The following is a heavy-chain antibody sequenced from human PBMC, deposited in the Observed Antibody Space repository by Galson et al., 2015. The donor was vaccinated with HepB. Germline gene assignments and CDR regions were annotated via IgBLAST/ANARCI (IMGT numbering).Heavy chain of an antibody. V-gene: IGHV3-23*01. CDR1: GFTFSSYA. CDR3: AKESNIVLVVYASLDY. Sequence: SLRLSCAASGFTFSSYAMSWVRQAPGKGLEWVSGISGSGGSTYYADSVKGRFTISRDNSKNTLYLQMNSLRAEDTAVYYCAKESNIVLVVYASLDYWGQGTLVTVSS. J-gene: IGHJ4*02. D-gene: IGHD2-8*02. CDR2: ISGSGGST.